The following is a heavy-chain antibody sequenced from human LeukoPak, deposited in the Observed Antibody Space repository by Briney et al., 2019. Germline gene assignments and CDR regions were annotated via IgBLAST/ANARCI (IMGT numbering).Heavy chain of an antibody. J-gene: IGHJ4*02. Sequence: GGSLRLSCAASGFTFYNYAMSWVRQAPGMGLEWVSSIGGGGVSTYYADSVKGRFTISRDNSKNTLYLQMNSLRAEDTAVYYCIRSLFSAADFWGQGTLVTVSS. D-gene: IGHD2-15*01. CDR1: GFTFYNYA. CDR3: IRSLFSAADF. V-gene: IGHV3-23*01. CDR2: IGGGGVST.